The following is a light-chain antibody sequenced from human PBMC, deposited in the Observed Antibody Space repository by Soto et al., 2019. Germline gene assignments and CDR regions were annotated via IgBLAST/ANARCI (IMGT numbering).Light chain of an antibody. V-gene: IGKV3-20*01. CDR2: GAS. J-gene: IGKJ1*01. CDR1: QSVTHY. Sequence: IAVPASAATLSLSHGSRATLFCRASQSVTHYLAWYQQKPGQAPRLLIYGASSRATGIPDRFSGSGSGTDFTLTISRLEPEDFAVYYCQQYGSSPPTFGQGTKVDIK. CDR3: QQYGSSPPT.